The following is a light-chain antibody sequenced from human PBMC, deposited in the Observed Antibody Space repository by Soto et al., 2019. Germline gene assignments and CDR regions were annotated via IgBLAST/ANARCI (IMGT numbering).Light chain of an antibody. V-gene: IGKV1-39*01. J-gene: IGKJ3*01. CDR3: QQTYSNYVT. Sequence: DIRMTQSPASLSASVGDRVTVTCRASQNIDKYLHWYQQTPGKAPNLLIFSASILQSGVPSRFIGSGSGTDLTITISGLQPEDFATYYCQQTYSNYVTLGQGTKVDIK. CDR2: SAS. CDR1: QNIDKY.